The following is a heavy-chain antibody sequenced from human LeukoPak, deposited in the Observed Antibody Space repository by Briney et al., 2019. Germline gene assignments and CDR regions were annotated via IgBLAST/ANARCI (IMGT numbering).Heavy chain of an antibody. CDR3: AKVREPNGYSYGYNY. D-gene: IGHD5-18*01. J-gene: IGHJ4*02. V-gene: IGHV3-7*03. CDR2: IKQDGREK. Sequence: PGGSLRLSCAASGFTFSVYWMSWVRQAPGKGLEWVANIKQDGREKYYVDSVEGRFTIYRDNSKNTLYLQLNSLRAEDTAVYYCAKVREPNGYSYGYNYWGQGSLVTVSS. CDR1: GFTFSVYW.